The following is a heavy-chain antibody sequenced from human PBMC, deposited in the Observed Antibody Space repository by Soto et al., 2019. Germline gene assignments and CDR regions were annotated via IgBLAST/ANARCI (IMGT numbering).Heavy chain of an antibody. J-gene: IGHJ6*02. Sequence: GGSLRLSCAASGFTFSSYGMHWVRQAPGKGLEWVAVIWYDGSNKYYAESVKGRFTISRDNSKNTLYLQMNSLRADDTAVYYCARDGPVDTAMVIPYYYGMDVWGQGTTVTVSS. CDR3: ARDGPVDTAMVIPYYYGMDV. D-gene: IGHD5-18*01. CDR2: IWYDGSNK. CDR1: GFTFSSYG. V-gene: IGHV3-33*01.